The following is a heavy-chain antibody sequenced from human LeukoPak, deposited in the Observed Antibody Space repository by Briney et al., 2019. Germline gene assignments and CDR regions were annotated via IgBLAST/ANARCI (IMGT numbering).Heavy chain of an antibody. V-gene: IGHV4-59*01. CDR2: IYYSGST. J-gene: IGHJ4*02. D-gene: IGHD5-18*01. CDR3: ARSVSGGIQLWSDLRL. Sequence: SETLSLTCTVSGGSISSYYWSWIRQPPGKGLEWIGYIYYSGSTNYNPSLKSRVTIPVDTSKNQFSLKLSSVTAADTAVYYCARSVSGGIQLWSDLRLWGQGTLVTVSS. CDR1: GGSISSYY.